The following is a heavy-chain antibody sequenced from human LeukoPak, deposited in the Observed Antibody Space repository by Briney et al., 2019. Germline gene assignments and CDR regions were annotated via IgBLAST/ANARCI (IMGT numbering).Heavy chain of an antibody. J-gene: IGHJ5*02. V-gene: IGHV3-23*01. CDR1: GFTFSSYA. D-gene: IGHD3-10*01. CDR2: ICGSGGST. Sequence: GGSLRLSCAASGFTFSSYAMSWVRQAPGKGLEWVSAICGSGGSTYYADSVKGRFTISRDNSKNTLYLQMNSLRAEDTAVYYCAKDASLLLWFGELSENWFDPWGQGTLVTVSS. CDR3: AKDASLLLWFGELSENWFDP.